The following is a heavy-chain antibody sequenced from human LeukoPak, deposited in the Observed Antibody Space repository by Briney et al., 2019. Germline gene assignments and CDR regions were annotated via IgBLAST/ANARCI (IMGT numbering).Heavy chain of an antibody. CDR3: AREMGWQSDRWGAIDY. CDR2: IYSGGST. CDR1: GFTVSSNY. J-gene: IGHJ4*02. Sequence: PGGSLRLSCAASGFTVSSNYMSWVRQAPGKGLEWVSVIYSGGSTYYADSVKGRFTISRDNSKNTLYLQMNSLRAEDTAVYYCAREMGWQSDRWGAIDYWGQGTLVTVSS. D-gene: IGHD3-16*01. V-gene: IGHV3-53*01.